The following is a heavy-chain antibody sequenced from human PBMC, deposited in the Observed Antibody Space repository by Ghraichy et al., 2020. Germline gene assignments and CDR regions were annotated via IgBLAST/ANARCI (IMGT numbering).Heavy chain of an antibody. Sequence: SETLSLTCAVSGGSISSSNWWSWVRQPPGKGLEWIGEIYHSGSTNYNPSLKSRVTISVDKSKNQFSLKLSSVTAADTAVYYCAREGTRAHTIFGVGLTYYYGMDVWGQGTTVTVSS. CDR1: GGSISSSNW. CDR2: IYHSGST. J-gene: IGHJ6*02. D-gene: IGHD3-3*01. CDR3: AREGTRAHTIFGVGLTYYYGMDV. V-gene: IGHV4-4*02.